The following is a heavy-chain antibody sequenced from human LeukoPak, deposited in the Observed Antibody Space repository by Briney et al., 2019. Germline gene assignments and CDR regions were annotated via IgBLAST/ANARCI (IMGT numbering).Heavy chain of an antibody. CDR1: GGSISSYY. J-gene: IGHJ1*01. CDR3: AQKAPYSPGYSQH. V-gene: IGHV4-59*01. CDR2: IYYSGST. D-gene: IGHD2-15*01. Sequence: SETLSLTCTVSGGSISSYYWSWIRQPPGKGLEWIGYIYYSGSTNYNPSLKSRVSISADTSKNQFSLKLSSVTAADTAVYYCAQKAPYSPGYSQHWGQGTLVTVSS.